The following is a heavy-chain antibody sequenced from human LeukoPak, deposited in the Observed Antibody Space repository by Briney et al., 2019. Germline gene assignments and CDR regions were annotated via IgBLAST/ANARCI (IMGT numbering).Heavy chain of an antibody. D-gene: IGHD4-17*01. CDR3: ARVHATTVGFDY. Sequence: GSLRPSCAASGFTVSSNYMSWVRQAPGKGLEWVSVIYSGGSTYYADSVKGRFTISRDNSKNTLYLQMNSLRAEDTAVCYCARVHATTVGFDYWGQGTLVTVSS. V-gene: IGHV3-53*01. J-gene: IGHJ4*02. CDR1: GFTVSSNY. CDR2: IYSGGST.